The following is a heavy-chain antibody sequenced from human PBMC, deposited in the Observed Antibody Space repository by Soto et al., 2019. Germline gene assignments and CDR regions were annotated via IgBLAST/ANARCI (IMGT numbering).Heavy chain of an antibody. CDR1: GFTFSSYA. CDR2: TSGSGGST. CDR3: AKHRGYSYGPSYGMDV. D-gene: IGHD5-18*01. Sequence: EVPLLESGGGLVQPGGSLRLSCAASGFTFSSYAMSWVRQAPGKGLEWVSGTSGSGGSTYYADSVKGRFTISRDNSKNTLYLQMNSLRAEDTAVYYCAKHRGYSYGPSYGMDVWGQGTTVTVSS. V-gene: IGHV3-23*01. J-gene: IGHJ6*02.